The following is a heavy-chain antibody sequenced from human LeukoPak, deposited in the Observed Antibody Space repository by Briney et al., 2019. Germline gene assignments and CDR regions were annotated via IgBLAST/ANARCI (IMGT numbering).Heavy chain of an antibody. Sequence: ASVKVSCKASGYTFTSYGISWVRQAPGQGLEWMGWISATNGNTNYAQKLQGRVTMTTDTSTSTADMELRSLRSDDTAVYYCIRVPRIQLLRGAFDPWGQGTLVTVSS. J-gene: IGHJ5*02. CDR1: GYTFTSYG. D-gene: IGHD2-2*01. CDR2: ISATNGNT. CDR3: IRVPRIQLLRGAFDP. V-gene: IGHV1-18*01.